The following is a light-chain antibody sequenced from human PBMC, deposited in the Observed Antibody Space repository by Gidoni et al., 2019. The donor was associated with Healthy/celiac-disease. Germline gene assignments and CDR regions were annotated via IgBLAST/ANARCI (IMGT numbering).Light chain of an antibody. CDR2: GAS. J-gene: IGKJ1*01. Sequence: EIVMTQSPATLSVSPGERATLSGRASQSVSSNLAWYQKKPGQAPRLLIYGASTRATGFPARFTGSGSGTEFTRTISSLQSEDFAVYYCQQYNNWPRTFGQGTKVESK. CDR3: QQYNNWPRT. V-gene: IGKV3-15*01. CDR1: QSVSSN.